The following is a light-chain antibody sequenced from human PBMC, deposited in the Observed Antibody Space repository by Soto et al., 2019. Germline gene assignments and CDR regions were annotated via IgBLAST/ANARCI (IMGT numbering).Light chain of an antibody. CDR1: QSISSY. Sequence: IQMTQSPSSLSASVRDRVTITCRASQSISSYLNWYQQKPGKAHKLLSYAASSLQSGFPSRFSGTESGTDFTLTISSLQPEDFATYYCQQSYSTPSITFGQGTRLEIK. V-gene: IGKV1-39*01. CDR3: QQSYSTPSIT. CDR2: AAS. J-gene: IGKJ5*01.